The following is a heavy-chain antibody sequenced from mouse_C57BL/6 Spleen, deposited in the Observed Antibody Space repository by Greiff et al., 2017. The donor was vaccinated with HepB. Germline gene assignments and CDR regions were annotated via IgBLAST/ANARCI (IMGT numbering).Heavy chain of an antibody. J-gene: IGHJ2*01. CDR3: ARSIYYDDDAY. CDR1: GYTFTSYW. CDR2: IYPGSGST. Sequence: QVQLQQPGAELVKPGASVKMSCKASGYTFTSYWIPWVKQRPGQGLEWIGDIYPGSGSTNYNEKFKGKATLTVDTSSSTAYMQLSSLTSEDSAVYYCARSIYYDDDAYWGQGTTLTVSS. V-gene: IGHV1-55*01. D-gene: IGHD2-4*01.